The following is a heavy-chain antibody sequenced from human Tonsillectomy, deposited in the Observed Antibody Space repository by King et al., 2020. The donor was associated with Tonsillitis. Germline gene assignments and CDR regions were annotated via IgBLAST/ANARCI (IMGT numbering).Heavy chain of an antibody. V-gene: IGHV3-11*05. CDR1: RFTFSDYY. CDR2: ISSTTSYT. Sequence: VQLVESGGGLGKPGGSLRLSCAASRFTFSDYYIHWIRQAPGKVLEGASYISSTTSYTDHADSVGGRFTISRDNANNQLYLQINSLRAEDTAIYYCAIETSRRAYDFWGQGTLVTVSS. CDR3: AIETSRRAYDF. J-gene: IGHJ4*02.